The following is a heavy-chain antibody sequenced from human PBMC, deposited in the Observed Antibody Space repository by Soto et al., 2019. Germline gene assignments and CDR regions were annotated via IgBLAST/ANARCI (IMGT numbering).Heavy chain of an antibody. CDR3: ARTSSDSSSYYPLFDY. Sequence: PSETLSLTCALSGGSFSCYYWSWIRQPPGKGLEWIGEINHSGSTNYNPSLQSRCTISVDTSKNQFSLKLSSVTAADTAVYYCARTSSDSSSYYPLFDYWGQETLVTVSS. V-gene: IGHV4-34*01. CDR1: GGSFSCYY. CDR2: INHSGST. J-gene: IGHJ4*01. D-gene: IGHD3-22*01.